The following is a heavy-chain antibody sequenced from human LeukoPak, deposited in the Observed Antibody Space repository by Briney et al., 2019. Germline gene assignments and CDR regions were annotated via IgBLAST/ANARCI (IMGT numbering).Heavy chain of an antibody. V-gene: IGHV4-34*01. CDR3: ARVRYYYDSSGYHAQSALRDAFDI. CDR1: GGSFSGYY. D-gene: IGHD3-22*01. J-gene: IGHJ3*02. CDR2: INHSGST. Sequence: PSETLSLTCAVYGGSFSGYYWSWIRQPPGKGLEWIGEINHSGSTNYNPSLKSRVTISVDTSKNQFSLKLSSVTAADTAVYYCARVRYYYDSSGYHAQSALRDAFDIWGQGTMVTVSS.